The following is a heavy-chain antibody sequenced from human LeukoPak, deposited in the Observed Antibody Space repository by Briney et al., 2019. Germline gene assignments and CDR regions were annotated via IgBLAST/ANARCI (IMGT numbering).Heavy chain of an antibody. J-gene: IGHJ6*03. CDR1: GCTFSSYG. Sequence: GGSLRLSCAASGCTFSSYGMSWVRQAPGKGLEWVSAISGSGGSTYYADSVKGRFTISRDNSKNTLYLQMNSLRAEHTAVYYCAKTGGPAARYYMDVWGKGTTVTISS. D-gene: IGHD2-2*01. CDR2: ISGSGGST. CDR3: AKTGGPAARYYMDV. V-gene: IGHV3-23*01.